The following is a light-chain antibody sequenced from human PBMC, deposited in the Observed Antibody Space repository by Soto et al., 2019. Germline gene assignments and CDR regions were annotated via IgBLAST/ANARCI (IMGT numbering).Light chain of an antibody. CDR2: AAS. J-gene: IGKJ1*01. CDR3: QQLFDSPIT. CDR1: QVISTS. V-gene: IGKV1-9*01. Sequence: DIQLTQSPSFLSPSIVGVVSITFRASQVISTSLAWYQVKPGKAPKLLIYAASTLESGVPSRFSATVSGTEFSLTITSLQPEDFATYYCQQLFDSPITFGQGTKVDI.